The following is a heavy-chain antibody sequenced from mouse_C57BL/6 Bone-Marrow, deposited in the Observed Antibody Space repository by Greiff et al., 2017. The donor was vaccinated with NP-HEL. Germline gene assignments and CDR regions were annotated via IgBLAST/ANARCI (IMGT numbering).Heavy chain of an antibody. CDR1: GFTFSSYS. Sequence: EVQGVEPGGGLVKPGGSLKLSCAASGFTFSSYSMSWVRQTPEKSLEWVATISPGGSYTNYTDNVKGRFTLSRDKAKNNLYLQMSHLKSEDTAMYYCARGGLDSAGYAMDYWGQGTSVTVSS. V-gene: IGHV5-4*01. CDR3: ARGGLDSAGYAMDY. D-gene: IGHD3-2*02. J-gene: IGHJ4*01. CDR2: ISPGGSYT.